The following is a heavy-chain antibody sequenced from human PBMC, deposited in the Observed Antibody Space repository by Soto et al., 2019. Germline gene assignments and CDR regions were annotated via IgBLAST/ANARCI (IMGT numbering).Heavy chain of an antibody. D-gene: IGHD5-12*01. CDR2: IHNSGST. Sequence: SETLSLTCSVSGASIYNGGYFWSWIRQSPGKGLEWIGHIHNSGSTYNNPSLKSRVTISVDRSKNQFSLKLTSVTAADTAVYYCAAGGGLPRYYWGQGTLVTVSA. CDR1: GASIYNGGYF. V-gene: IGHV4-30-2*06. J-gene: IGHJ4*02. CDR3: AAGGGLPRYY.